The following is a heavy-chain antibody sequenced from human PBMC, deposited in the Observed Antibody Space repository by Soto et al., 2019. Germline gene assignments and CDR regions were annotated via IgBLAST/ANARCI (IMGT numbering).Heavy chain of an antibody. D-gene: IGHD1-1*01. CDR3: ARDRPDNLNSFDAVDS. CDR2: ISHSGSA. Sequence: SNTLSLTSNVSGGSVSSGDHYWSWRRSPPGKGLEWIAYISHSGSASYNSSLKSRVTISIDMSKNQFSLRLRSVTAADTAVYYCARDRPDNLNSFDAVDSWGPGTLVTFSS. CDR1: GGSVSSGDHY. J-gene: IGHJ3*02. V-gene: IGHV4-61*08.